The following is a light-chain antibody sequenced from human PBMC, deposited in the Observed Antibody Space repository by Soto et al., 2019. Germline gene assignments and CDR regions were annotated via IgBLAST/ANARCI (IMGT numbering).Light chain of an antibody. CDR1: QNISSH. V-gene: IGKV1-39*01. J-gene: IGKJ1*01. Sequence: DIQITQSPSSLSASVGDRVTITCRASQNISSHLSWYQQKPGKAPKLLIYATSSLESGVPSRFSGSGSGTDFTLSISSLQPEDFATYYCQQSYGDPWTFGQGTKVEIK. CDR2: ATS. CDR3: QQSYGDPWT.